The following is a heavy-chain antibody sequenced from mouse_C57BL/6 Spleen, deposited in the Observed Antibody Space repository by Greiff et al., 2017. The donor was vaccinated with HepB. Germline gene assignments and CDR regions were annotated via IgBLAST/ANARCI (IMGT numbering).Heavy chain of an antibody. V-gene: IGHV1-55*01. J-gene: IGHJ1*03. CDR2: IYPGSGST. Sequence: VQLQQSGAELVKPGASVKMSCKASGYTFTSYWITWVKQRPGQGLEWIGDIYPGSGSTNYNEKFKSKATLTVDTSSSTAYMQLSSLTSEDSAVYYCARGPYWYFDVWGTRTTVTVSS. CDR1: GYTFTSYW. CDR3: ARGPYWYFDV.